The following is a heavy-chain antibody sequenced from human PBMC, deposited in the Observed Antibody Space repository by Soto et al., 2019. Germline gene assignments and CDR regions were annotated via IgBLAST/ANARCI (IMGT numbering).Heavy chain of an antibody. Sequence: SSETLSLTCTVSGGSISSSSYYWGWIRQPPGKGLEWIGSIYYSGSTYYNPSLKSRVTISVDTSKNQFSLKLSSVTAADTAVYYCARRSRGQGDTFRGMDVWGQGTTVTVSS. V-gene: IGHV4-39*01. CDR3: ARRSRGQGDTFRGMDV. J-gene: IGHJ6*02. CDR2: IYYSGST. D-gene: IGHD1-26*01. CDR1: GGSISSSSYY.